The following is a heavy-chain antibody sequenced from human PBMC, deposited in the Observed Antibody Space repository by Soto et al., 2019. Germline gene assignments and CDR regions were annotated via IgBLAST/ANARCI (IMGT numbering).Heavy chain of an antibody. CDR1: GFTFSSYS. CDR3: ARVRGYYYYMDV. CDR2: ISSSSSYI. J-gene: IGHJ6*03. D-gene: IGHD3-10*01. Sequence: VQLVESGGGLVKPGGSLRLSCAASGFTFSSYSMNWVRQAPGKGLEWVSSISSSSSYIYYADSVKGRFTISRDNAKNSLYLQMNSLRAEDTAVYYCARVRGYYYYMDVWGKGTTVTVSS. V-gene: IGHV3-21*01.